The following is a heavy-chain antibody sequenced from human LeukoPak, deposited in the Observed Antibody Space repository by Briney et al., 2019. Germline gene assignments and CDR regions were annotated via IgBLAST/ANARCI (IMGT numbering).Heavy chain of an antibody. D-gene: IGHD6-6*01. CDR2: IYYSGST. CDR1: GGSISSSSYY. V-gene: IGHV4-39*01. J-gene: IGHJ6*03. CDR3: ARVRYSSSSYYYYYYYMDV. Sequence: PSETLSLARTVSGGSISSSSYYWGWVRRPPGKGLEWIGSIYYSGSTYYNPSLKSQVTISVDTSKNQFSLKLSSVTAADTAVYYCARVRYSSSSYYYYYYYMDVWGKGTTVTVSS.